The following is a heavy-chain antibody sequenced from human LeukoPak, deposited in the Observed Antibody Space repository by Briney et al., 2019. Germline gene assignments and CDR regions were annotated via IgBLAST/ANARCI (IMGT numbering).Heavy chain of an antibody. CDR2: IIPIFGSA. V-gene: IGHV1-69*05. D-gene: IGHD1-26*01. CDR3: ARAWESIAGYYFDY. J-gene: IGHJ4*02. CDR1: GGTFSSFA. Sequence: SVKVSCKASGGTFSSFAISWVRQAPGQGLEWMGGIIPIFGSANYAQKFQGRVTITTDESTRTAYMELRSLRSDDTAVYYCARAWESIAGYYFDYWGQGTLVTVSS.